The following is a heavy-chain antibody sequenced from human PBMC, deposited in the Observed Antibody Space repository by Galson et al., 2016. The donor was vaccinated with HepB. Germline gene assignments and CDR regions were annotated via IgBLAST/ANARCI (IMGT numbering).Heavy chain of an antibody. Sequence: ETLSLTCTVSGGSISSYSWNWIRQPPGKGLEWIGYLYYSGTTNYNPSLKSRVTISVDTSKNQFSLKLSSVTAADTAVYYCARVPSGIASRPPYFDYWGQGTLVTVSS. CDR3: ARVPSGIASRPPYFDY. CDR2: LYYSGTT. CDR1: GGSISSYS. D-gene: IGHD6-6*01. V-gene: IGHV4-59*01. J-gene: IGHJ4*02.